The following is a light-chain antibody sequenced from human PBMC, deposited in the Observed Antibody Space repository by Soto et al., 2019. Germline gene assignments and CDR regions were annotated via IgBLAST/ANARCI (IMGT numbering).Light chain of an antibody. CDR3: QQRYNWPIT. Sequence: EIVLTQSPGTLSLSPGERATLSCRASQSVSSSYLAWYQQRPGQAPRLLIYDASSRATGVPARFSGSGSGTDFTLTISSLEPEDFSVYYCQQRYNWPITFGQGTRLET. J-gene: IGKJ5*01. CDR1: QSVSSSY. CDR2: DAS. V-gene: IGKV3D-20*02.